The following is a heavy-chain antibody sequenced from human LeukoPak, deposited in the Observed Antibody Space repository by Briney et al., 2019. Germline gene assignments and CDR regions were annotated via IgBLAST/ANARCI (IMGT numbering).Heavy chain of an antibody. Sequence: GGSLRLSCAASGFTFSSYGMDWVRQAPGKGLAWVACINWNGGSTGYAGSVKGRFTISRDNAKNSLYLQMNSLRAEDMALYYCARVRGSLRDDAFDIWGQGTMVTVSS. V-gene: IGHV3-20*04. CDR1: GFTFSSYG. CDR3: ARVRGSLRDDAFDI. CDR2: INWNGGST. J-gene: IGHJ3*02. D-gene: IGHD2-15*01.